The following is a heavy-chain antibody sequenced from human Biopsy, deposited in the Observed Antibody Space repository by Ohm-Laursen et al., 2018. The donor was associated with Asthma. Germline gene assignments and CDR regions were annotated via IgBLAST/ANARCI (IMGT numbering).Heavy chain of an antibody. CDR1: GYPFIGYH. Sequence: ASVKVSCKASGYPFIGYHIHWMRQAPGQGLEWMGRINPYSGATNYAQKFQGRVTMTRDTSISTAYMEVSRLRSDDTAVYYCARGQKSAGDRWFDPWGQGTLVTVSS. D-gene: IGHD6-13*01. CDR3: ARGQKSAGDRWFDP. CDR2: INPYSGAT. V-gene: IGHV1-2*06. J-gene: IGHJ5*02.